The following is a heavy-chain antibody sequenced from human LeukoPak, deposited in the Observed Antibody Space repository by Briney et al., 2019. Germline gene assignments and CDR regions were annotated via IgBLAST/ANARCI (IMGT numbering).Heavy chain of an antibody. D-gene: IGHD6-19*01. CDR3: ARDRYSSGWLPTGGFDP. CDR2: ISSSSSTI. CDR1: GFTFSSYS. Sequence: GRSLRLSCAASGFTFSSYSMNWVRQAPGKGLEWVSYISSSSSTIYYADSVKGRFTISRDNAKNSLYLQMNSLRAEDTAVYYCARDRYSSGWLPTGGFDPWGQGTLVTVSS. J-gene: IGHJ5*02. V-gene: IGHV3-48*01.